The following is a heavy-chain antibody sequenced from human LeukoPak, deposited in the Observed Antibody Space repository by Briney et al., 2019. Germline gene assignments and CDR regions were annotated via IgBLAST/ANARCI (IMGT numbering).Heavy chain of an antibody. CDR3: ASLARGGNWFDH. CDR1: GGSFIGYD. V-gene: IGHV4-34*01. Sequence: SETLSLTCAVYGGSFIGYDWTWIRQPPGKGLEWIGEINHSGGTNYNPSLKSRVTISVDTSKNQFSLKLSSVTAADTAVYYCASLARGGNWFDHWGQGTLVTVSS. CDR2: INHSGGT. D-gene: IGHD6-6*01. J-gene: IGHJ5*02.